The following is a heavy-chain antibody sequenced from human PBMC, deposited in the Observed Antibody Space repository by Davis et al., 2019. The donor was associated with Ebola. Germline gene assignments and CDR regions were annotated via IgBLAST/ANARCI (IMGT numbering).Heavy chain of an antibody. D-gene: IGHD3-10*01. V-gene: IGHV1-18*01. CDR3: AREYDSGIYSPGY. CDR2: ISAYNGDT. J-gene: IGHJ4*02. Sequence: ASVKVSCKASGYTFTSYGISLVRQAPGQGLEWMGWISAYNGDTNYAQKFQGRVTMTTDTSTSTGYMELRSLRSDDTAVYYCAREYDSGIYSPGYWGQGTLVTVSS. CDR1: GYTFTSYG.